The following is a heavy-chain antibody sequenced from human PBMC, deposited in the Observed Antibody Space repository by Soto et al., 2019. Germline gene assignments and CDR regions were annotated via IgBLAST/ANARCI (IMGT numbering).Heavy chain of an antibody. CDR1: GFTFSTYA. CDR3: AREGFSYGYGYYYYNGMDV. D-gene: IGHD5-18*01. Sequence: GGSLRLSCVASGFTFSTYAMNWVRQAPGRGLEWVSVISGSGDSTNYADSVKGRFTISRDNAKNTLYLQIDSLRAEDTAVYYCAREGFSYGYGYYYYNGMDVWGQGTTVTVSS. CDR2: ISGSGDST. J-gene: IGHJ6*02. V-gene: IGHV3-23*01.